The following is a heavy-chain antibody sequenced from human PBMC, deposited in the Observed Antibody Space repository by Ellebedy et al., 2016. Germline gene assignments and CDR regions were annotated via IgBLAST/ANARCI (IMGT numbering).Heavy chain of an antibody. D-gene: IGHD2/OR15-2a*01. J-gene: IGHJ6*02. CDR1: GGSISSGGYS. Sequence: SETLSLXCAVSGGSISSGGYSWSWSRQPPGKGLEWIGYITHSGSTYYNSSLKSRVTISMDRSKNQFSLKLSSVIAADTAVYYCARVVSLGMDVWGQGATVTVSS. CDR2: ITHSGST. CDR3: ARVVSLGMDV. V-gene: IGHV4-30-2*01.